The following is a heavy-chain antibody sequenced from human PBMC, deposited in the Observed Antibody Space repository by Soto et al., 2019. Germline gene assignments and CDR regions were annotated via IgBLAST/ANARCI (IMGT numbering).Heavy chain of an antibody. Sequence: PGGSLRLSCAASGFTFSSYAMSWVRQAPKKGLEWVSAISGSGGSTYYADSVKGRFTISRDNSKNTLYLQMNSLRAEDTAVYYCAKLQQWLNDAFDIWGQGTMVTVSS. CDR2: ISGSGGST. CDR3: AKLQQWLNDAFDI. J-gene: IGHJ3*02. V-gene: IGHV3-23*01. D-gene: IGHD6-19*01. CDR1: GFTFSSYA.